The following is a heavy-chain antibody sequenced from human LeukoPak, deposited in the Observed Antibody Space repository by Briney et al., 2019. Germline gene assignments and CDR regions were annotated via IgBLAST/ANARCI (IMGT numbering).Heavy chain of an antibody. CDR1: GGSISSGDYY. CDR2: IYYSGST. V-gene: IGHV4-30-4*01. J-gene: IGHJ4*02. CDR3: ARKLAVAGIDY. D-gene: IGHD6-19*01. Sequence: PSETLPLTCTVSGGSISSGDYYWSWIRQPPGKGLEWIGYIYYSGSTYYNPSLKSRVTISVDTSKNQFSLKLSSVAAADTAVYYCARKLAVAGIDYWGQGTLVTVSS.